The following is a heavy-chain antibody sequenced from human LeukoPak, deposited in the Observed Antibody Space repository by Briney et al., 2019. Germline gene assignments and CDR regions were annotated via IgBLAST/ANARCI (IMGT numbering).Heavy chain of an antibody. CDR2: VHLSGRT. CDR3: AREGGPRRPLDY. Sequence: PSGTLSFTCGVSGVSISTSNWWTWVRQPPGEGLEWIGEVHLSGRTHYNPSLESRVTMSVDMSENRISLRLTSVTAADTAVYYCAREGGPRRPLDY. V-gene: IGHV4-4*02. CDR1: GVSISTSNW. J-gene: IGHJ4*01.